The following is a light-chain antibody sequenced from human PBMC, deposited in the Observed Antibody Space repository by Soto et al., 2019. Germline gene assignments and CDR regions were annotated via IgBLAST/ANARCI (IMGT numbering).Light chain of an antibody. J-gene: IGKJ1*01. CDR1: QSISIY. CDR3: QQSYISPST. Sequence: DIPLTQSPYSLSASVGDRVPITCRASQSISIYLNWYRQKPGKAPKLLIYAASSLQSGVPSRFSGSGSGTDFTLTISSLQPEDFATYYCQQSYISPSTFGQGTKVEIK. CDR2: AAS. V-gene: IGKV1-39*01.